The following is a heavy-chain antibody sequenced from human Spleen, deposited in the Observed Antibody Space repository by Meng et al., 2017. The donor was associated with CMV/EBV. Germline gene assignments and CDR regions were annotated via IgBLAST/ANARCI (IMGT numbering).Heavy chain of an antibody. CDR2: IYSSGSP. V-gene: IGHV4-30-4*08. Sequence: GSIIIGDYSWSWIRQPPGSGLEWFGCIYSSGSPSYIPSLNSRVTISIDSSKTQFSLQLSSVTAADTAVYYCARDSIAARPDVRDFDYWGQGTLVTVSS. D-gene: IGHD6-6*01. J-gene: IGHJ4*02. CDR1: GSIIIGDYS. CDR3: ARDSIAARPDVRDFDY.